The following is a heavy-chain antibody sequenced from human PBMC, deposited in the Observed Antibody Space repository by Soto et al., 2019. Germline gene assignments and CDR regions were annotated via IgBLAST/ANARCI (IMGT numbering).Heavy chain of an antibody. J-gene: IGHJ6*03. Sequence: VVLQRDSKAASGFTSITYCRSWVRQDTGKGLEWVANIKQDGSDKYYVDSVKGRFTVSRDNAKNSLYLQMSSLRAEDTAMYYCARADRGDFWSGYSYYYYYYMDVWGKGTTVTVSS. CDR1: GFTSITYC. CDR2: IKQDGSDK. D-gene: IGHD3-3*01. V-gene: IGHV3-7*01. CDR3: ARADRGDFWSGYSYYYYYYMDV.